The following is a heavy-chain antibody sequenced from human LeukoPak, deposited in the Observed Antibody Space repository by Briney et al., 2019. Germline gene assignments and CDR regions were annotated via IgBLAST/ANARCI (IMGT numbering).Heavy chain of an antibody. CDR1: GYTFTSYG. CDR3: ARAEDIVVVGLFDI. D-gene: IGHD2-2*01. V-gene: IGHV1-18*01. Sequence: GESLKISCKGSGYTFTSYGISWVRQAPGQGLEWMGWISAYNGNANYAQKLQGRVTMTTDTSTSTAYMELRSLRSDDTAVYYCARAEDIVVVGLFDIWGQGTMVTVSS. CDR2: ISAYNGNA. J-gene: IGHJ3*02.